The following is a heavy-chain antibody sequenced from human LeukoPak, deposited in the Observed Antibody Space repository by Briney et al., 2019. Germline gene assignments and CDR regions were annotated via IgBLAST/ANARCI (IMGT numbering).Heavy chain of an antibody. CDR1: GGSITSSNW. CDR2: IYHSGTT. Sequence: SETLSLTCAVSGGSITSSNWWTWVRQPPGRGLEWIGEIYHSGTTNYNPSLKSRVTISVDKSRTQFSLRLSSVTAADTAVYYCASARENYDILTGYYKGGSFDYWGQGTLVTVSS. V-gene: IGHV4-4*02. J-gene: IGHJ4*02. CDR3: ASARENYDILTGYYKGGSFDY. D-gene: IGHD3-9*01.